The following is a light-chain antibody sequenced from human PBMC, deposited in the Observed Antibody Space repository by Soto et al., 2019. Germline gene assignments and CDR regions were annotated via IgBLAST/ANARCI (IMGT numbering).Light chain of an antibody. CDR2: GAF. CDR1: QRVYNYS. J-gene: IGKJ1*01. V-gene: IGKV3-20*01. Sequence: EIVLTQSPATLSLYPGEGATLSCRASQRVYNYSLAWYQQKPGQAPRLLIHGAFSRATDIPDRFRGRGSGTDFTLTISRLEPEDFAVYYCLQYGSSVWTFGQGTRVEI. CDR3: LQYGSSVWT.